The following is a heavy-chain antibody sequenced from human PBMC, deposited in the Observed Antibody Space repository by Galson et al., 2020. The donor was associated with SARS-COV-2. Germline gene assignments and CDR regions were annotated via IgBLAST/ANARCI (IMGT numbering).Heavy chain of an antibody. CDR3: ARHYLGYCSSTSCYMGMRFDP. V-gene: IGHV4-39*01. CDR1: GGSISSSSYY. D-gene: IGHD2-2*02. J-gene: IGHJ5*02. CDR2: IYYSGST. Sequence: SETLSLTCTVSGGSISSSSYYWGWIRQPPGKGLEWIGSIYYSGSTYYNPSLKSRVTISVDTSKNQFSLKLRSVTAADTAVYYCARHYLGYCSSTSCYMGMRFDPWGQGTLVTVSS.